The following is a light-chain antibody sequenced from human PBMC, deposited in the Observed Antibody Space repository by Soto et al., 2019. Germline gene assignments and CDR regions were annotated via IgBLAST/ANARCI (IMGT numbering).Light chain of an antibody. CDR2: SSN. J-gene: IGLJ3*02. Sequence: QSVLTQPPSASGTPGQRVTISCSGSSSNIGTNTVNWYQQFPRWAPKLLMYSSNQRPSGVPDRFSGSKSGTSASLAISGLQSEDEADYYCAAWDGSLNVVLFGGGTKVTVL. CDR1: SSNIGTNT. CDR3: AAWDGSLNVVL. V-gene: IGLV1-44*01.